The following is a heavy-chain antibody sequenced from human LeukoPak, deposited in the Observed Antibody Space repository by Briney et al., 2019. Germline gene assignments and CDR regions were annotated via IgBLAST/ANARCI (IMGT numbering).Heavy chain of an antibody. CDR2: ILASGNT. CDR3: VQDGPLRSDY. J-gene: IGHJ4*02. Sequence: SETLSLTCTVSGVPLSRYYWSWILQPAGKGLEWVGRILASGNTNYNPSFESRLAMSVDTSRNQFSLNLTSVTAADTAIYYCVQDGPLRSDYWGQGTLVTVSS. V-gene: IGHV4-4*07. CDR1: GVPLSRYY. D-gene: IGHD3-10*02.